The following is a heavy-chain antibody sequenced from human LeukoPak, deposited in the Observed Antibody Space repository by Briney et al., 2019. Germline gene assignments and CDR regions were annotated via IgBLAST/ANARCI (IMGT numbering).Heavy chain of an antibody. CDR3: ASFDSNINLYGVFEY. J-gene: IGHJ4*02. CDR1: GGSFSGYY. CDR2: INHSGST. D-gene: IGHD3-9*01. V-gene: IGHV4-34*01. Sequence: SETLSLTCAVYGGSFSGYYWSWIRQPPGKGLEWIGEINHSGSTNYNPSLKSRVTISVDTSKNQFSLKLSSVTAADTAVYYCASFDSNINLYGVFEYWGQGTLVTVFS.